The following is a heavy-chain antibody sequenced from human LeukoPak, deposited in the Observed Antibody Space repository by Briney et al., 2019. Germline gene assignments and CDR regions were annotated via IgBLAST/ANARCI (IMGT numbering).Heavy chain of an antibody. D-gene: IGHD5-18*01. CDR1: GGSISTSNYY. J-gene: IGHJ4*02. Sequence: PSETLSLTCTVSGGSISTSNYYWGWIRQPPGKGLEWIGNIFYSGSTYYSPSLKSRVTISLDTSRNQFSLKLNSVTAADTAVYYCARVEGSYTYGQFPSYWGQGTLVTVSS. CDR2: IFYSGST. CDR3: ARVEGSYTYGQFPSY. V-gene: IGHV4-39*07.